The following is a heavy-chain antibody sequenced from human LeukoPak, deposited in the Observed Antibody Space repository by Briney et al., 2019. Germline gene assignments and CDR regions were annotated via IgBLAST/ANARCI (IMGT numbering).Heavy chain of an antibody. CDR1: GYTFTSYA. D-gene: IGHD6-6*01. J-gene: IGHJ6*02. V-gene: IGHV1-3*01. CDR2: INAGNGNT. Sequence: ASVKVSCKASGYTFTSYAMHWVRQAPGQRLEWMGWINAGNGNTKYSQKFQGRVTITRDTSASTAYMELSSLRSEDTAVYYCARDGPYISSQYYYYYYGMDVWGQGTTVTVSS. CDR3: ARDGPYISSQYYYYYYGMDV.